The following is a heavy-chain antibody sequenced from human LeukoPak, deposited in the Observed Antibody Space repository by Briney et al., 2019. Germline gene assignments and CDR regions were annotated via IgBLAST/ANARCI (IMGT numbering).Heavy chain of an antibody. CDR1: GYTFTSYG. CDR2: INPSGGST. D-gene: IGHD6-13*01. V-gene: IGHV1-46*01. Sequence: ASVKVSCKASGYTFTSYGISWVRQAPGQGLEWMGIINPSGGSTSYAQKFQGRVIMTRDTSTSTVYMELSSLRSEDTAVYYCAGNSIVAAGGYYYGMDVWGQGTTVTVSS. J-gene: IGHJ6*02. CDR3: AGNSIVAAGGYYYGMDV.